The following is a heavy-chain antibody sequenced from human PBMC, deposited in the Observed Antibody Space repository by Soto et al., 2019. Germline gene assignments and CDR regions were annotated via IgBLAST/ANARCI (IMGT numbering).Heavy chain of an antibody. D-gene: IGHD3-22*01. J-gene: IGHJ3*02. CDR2: MYPDDSDI. CDR3: ATAYVYDFENSNYYRDAFDI. Sequence: GESLKISCNASGYSFSFYWIGWVRQMPGKGLEWMAIMYPDDSDIRYSPSFEAHVTISADKSTSTAFLQWSSLKASDTAMYYCATAYVYDFENSNYYRDAFDIWGQGTLVTVSS. CDR1: GYSFSFYW. V-gene: IGHV5-51*01.